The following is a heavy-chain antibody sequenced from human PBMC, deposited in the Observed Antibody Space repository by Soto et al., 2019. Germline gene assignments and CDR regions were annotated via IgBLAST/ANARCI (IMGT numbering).Heavy chain of an antibody. V-gene: IGHV1-46*01. D-gene: IGHD3-22*01. CDR2: LNPSGGPT. CDR3: ARDRYYYDSSGYRPVYYFDY. CDR1: AYTFTNYY. Sequence: ASVKVSCKTSAYTFTNYYLHWVRQAPGQGLEWMGILNPSGGPTNYAQKFQGRVTMTRDTSTSTVYMELNSLRSEDTAVYYCARDRYYYDSSGYRPVYYFDYWGQGTLVTVSS. J-gene: IGHJ4*02.